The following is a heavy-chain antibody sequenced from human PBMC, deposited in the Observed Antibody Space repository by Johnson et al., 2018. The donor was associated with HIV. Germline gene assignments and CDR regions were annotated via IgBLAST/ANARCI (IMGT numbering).Heavy chain of an antibody. CDR1: GFTFSNAW. CDR2: IKSKTDGGTI. J-gene: IGHJ3*02. D-gene: IGHD1-26*01. V-gene: IGHV3-15*01. Sequence: VQLVESGGDLVEPGESLRLSCVASGFTFSNAWMHWVRQAPGKGLEWVGRIKSKTDGGTIDYAASVKGRFNITRDDYKNTLYLQMNSLKTEDPALYYCNTDRVDGGGSYYDAFDIWGQGTMVTVSS. CDR3: NTDRVDGGGSYYDAFDI.